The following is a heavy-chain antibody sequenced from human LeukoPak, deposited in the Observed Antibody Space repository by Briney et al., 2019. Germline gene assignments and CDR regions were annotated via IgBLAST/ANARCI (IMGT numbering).Heavy chain of an antibody. V-gene: IGHV3-53*01. D-gene: IGHD2-8*01. Sequence: GGSLRPSCAASGFTISSTYINWVRQSPGKGLEWVSIMYSGGDTYYSDAVKGRFTISRDNSKNTVHLQMNSLRGEDTAVYYCAGGTIGAFHFGFWGQGTLVTVSS. CDR3: AGGTIGAFHFGF. J-gene: IGHJ4*02. CDR1: GFTISSTY. CDR2: MYSGGDT.